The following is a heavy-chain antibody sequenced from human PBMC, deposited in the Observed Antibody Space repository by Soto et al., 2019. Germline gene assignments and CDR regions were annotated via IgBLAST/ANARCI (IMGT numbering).Heavy chain of an antibody. CDR1: GGTFSSYA. V-gene: IGHV1-69*05. CDR2: INPIFGTA. Sequence: QVQLVQSGAEVKKPGSSVKVSCKASGGTFSSYAISWVRQAPGQGLEWMGGINPIFGTANYAQKFQGRVTINSDESTRTAYMELSSLRSEETAVYYCARDVIAAAGTAGWGQGTLVTVSS. D-gene: IGHD6-13*01. CDR3: ARDVIAAAGTAG. J-gene: IGHJ4*02.